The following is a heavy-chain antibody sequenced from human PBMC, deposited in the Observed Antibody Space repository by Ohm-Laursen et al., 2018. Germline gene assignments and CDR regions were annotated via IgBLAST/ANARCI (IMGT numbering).Heavy chain of an antibody. CDR1: GFTFGSYG. Sequence: SLRLSCTASGFTFGSYGMHWVRQAPGKGLEWVAVISYDGSNKYYADSVKGRFIISRDNSKNTLYLQMNSLRAEDTAVYYCAKTWLFRGYDYYFDYWGQGTLVTVSS. CDR3: AKTWLFRGYDYYFDY. J-gene: IGHJ4*02. V-gene: IGHV3-30*18. CDR2: ISYDGSNK. D-gene: IGHD5-12*01.